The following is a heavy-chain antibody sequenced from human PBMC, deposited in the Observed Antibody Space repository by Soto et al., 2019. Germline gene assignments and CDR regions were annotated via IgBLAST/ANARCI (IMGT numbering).Heavy chain of an antibody. CDR2: IYWDDDK. Sequence: QITLKESGPTLVKPTQTLTLTCTFSGFSLSTSGVGVGWIRQPPGKALEWLALIYWDDDKRYSPSLKSRLTITRDTSKNQVVLTMTNMDPVDTATYYCAHLRDCSGGSCYPWIDYWGQGTLVTVSS. J-gene: IGHJ4*02. CDR3: AHLRDCSGGSCYPWIDY. D-gene: IGHD2-15*01. V-gene: IGHV2-5*02. CDR1: GFSLSTSGVG.